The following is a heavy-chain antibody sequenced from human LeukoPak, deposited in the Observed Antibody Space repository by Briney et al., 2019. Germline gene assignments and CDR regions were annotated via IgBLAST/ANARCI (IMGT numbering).Heavy chain of an antibody. J-gene: IGHJ4*02. V-gene: IGHV3-21*01. D-gene: IGHD2-2*01. CDR3: TRDSYCSSTSCYRGHFDC. Sequence: PGGSLRLSCAASGFTFSIYSMNWVRQAPGKGLEWVSSISTSSTYIDYADSMKGRFTISRDNAKKSLYLQMNSLRAEDTAVYYCTRDSYCSSTSCYRGHFDCWGQGTLVTVSS. CDR2: ISTSSTYI. CDR1: GFTFSIYS.